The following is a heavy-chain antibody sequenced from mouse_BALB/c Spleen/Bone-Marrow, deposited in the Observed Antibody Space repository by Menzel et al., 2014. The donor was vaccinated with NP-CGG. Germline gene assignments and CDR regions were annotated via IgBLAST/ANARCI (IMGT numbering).Heavy chain of an antibody. D-gene: IGHD1-1*01. CDR2: ISSGGGST. Sequence: EVHLVESGGGLVKPGGSLKLSCAASGFAFSSYDMSWVRQTPEKRLEWVAYISSGGGSTYYPDTVKGRFTISRDNAKNTLYLQMSSLKSEDTAMYYCAREVLRDYLDYWGQGTTLTVSS. J-gene: IGHJ2*01. CDR1: GFAFSSYD. V-gene: IGHV5-12-1*01. CDR3: AREVLRDYLDY.